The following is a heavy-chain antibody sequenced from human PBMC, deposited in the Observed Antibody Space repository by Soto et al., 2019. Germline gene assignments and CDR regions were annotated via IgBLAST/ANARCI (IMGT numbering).Heavy chain of an antibody. CDR3: AREMYYYDSSGYYIFDY. J-gene: IGHJ4*02. V-gene: IGHV3-30*03. CDR2: ISYDGSKK. D-gene: IGHD3-22*01. CDR1: GFIFSSYA. Sequence: GSLRLSCAASGFIFSSYAMHWVRQAPGKGLEWVAVISYDGSKKYYADSVKGRFTISRDNSNNTLYLQMNSLRAEDTAVFYFAREMYYYDSSGYYIFDYWGQGTLVTVSS.